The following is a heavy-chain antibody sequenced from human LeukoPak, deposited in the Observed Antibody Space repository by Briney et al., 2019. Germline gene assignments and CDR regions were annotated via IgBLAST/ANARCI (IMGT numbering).Heavy chain of an antibody. J-gene: IGHJ4*02. CDR2: ISAYNGNT. D-gene: IGHD3-3*01. Sequence: SVKVSCKASGYTFTSYGISWVRQAPGQGREWMGCISAYNGNTNYAQKLQGRVTMTTDTSTSTGYMELRSLRSDGTAVYYCVRVRRITLFGVVIEGFDDYWGQGTLVTVSS. CDR1: GYTFTSYG. CDR3: VRVRRITLFGVVIEGFDDY. V-gene: IGHV1-18*01.